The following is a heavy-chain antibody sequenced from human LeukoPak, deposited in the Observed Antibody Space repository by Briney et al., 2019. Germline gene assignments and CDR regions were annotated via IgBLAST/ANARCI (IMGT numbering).Heavy chain of an antibody. J-gene: IGHJ4*02. D-gene: IGHD6-19*01. CDR2: IYTSGST. CDR1: GGSISSYY. Sequence: PSETLSLTCNVSGGSISSYYWSWIRQPPGKGLEGIGYIYTSGSTNYNPSLKSRVTISADTSKNRLSLKLSSVTAADTAVYYCARGSGWYFYWGQGTLVTVSS. V-gene: IGHV4-4*09. CDR3: ARGSGWYFY.